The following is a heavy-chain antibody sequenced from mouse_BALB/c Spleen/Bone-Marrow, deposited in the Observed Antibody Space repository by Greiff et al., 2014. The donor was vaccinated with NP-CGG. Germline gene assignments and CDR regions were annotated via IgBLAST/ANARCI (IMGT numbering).Heavy chain of an antibody. Sequence: VQLQQSGAELARPGASVKMSCKASGYTFTSYTMHWVKQRPGQGLEWIGFINPSSNYTNYNQKFKDKATLTADKSSSTAYMQLSSLTSEDSAVYYCARLLRWSLDYWGQGTTLTVSS. CDR1: GYTFTSYT. CDR2: INPSSNYT. J-gene: IGHJ2*01. D-gene: IGHD6-2*01. CDR3: ARLLRWSLDY. V-gene: IGHV1-4*01.